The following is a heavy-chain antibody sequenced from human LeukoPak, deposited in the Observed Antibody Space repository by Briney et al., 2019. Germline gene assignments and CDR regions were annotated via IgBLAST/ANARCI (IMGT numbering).Heavy chain of an antibody. V-gene: IGHV4-34*01. J-gene: IGHJ1*01. CDR1: GGPFSGYY. D-gene: IGHD6-13*01. CDR3: ARGVFGSSPPGLY. CDR2: INHSGST. Sequence: KPSETLSLTCAVYGGPFSGYYWSWIRQPPGKGLEWIGEINHSGSTNYNPSLKSRVTISVDTSKNQFSLKLSSVTAADTAVYYCARGVFGSSPPGLYWGQGTLVTVSS.